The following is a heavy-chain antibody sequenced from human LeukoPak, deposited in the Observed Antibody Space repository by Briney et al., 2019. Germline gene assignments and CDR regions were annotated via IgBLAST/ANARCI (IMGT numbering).Heavy chain of an antibody. J-gene: IGHJ4*02. D-gene: IGHD5-12*01. CDR1: GFTFSSYW. CDR2: INSDGSST. Sequence: GGSLRLSCAASGFTFSSYWMHWVRQAPGKGLVWVSRINSDGSSTSYADSVKGRFTISRDNAKNTLYRQMNSLRAEDTAVYYCAKDGAWLRFDDWGQGILVTVSS. CDR3: AKDGAWLRFDD. V-gene: IGHV3-74*01.